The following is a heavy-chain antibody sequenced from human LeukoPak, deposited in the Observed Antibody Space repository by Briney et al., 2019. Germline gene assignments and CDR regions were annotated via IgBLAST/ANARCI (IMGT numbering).Heavy chain of an antibody. CDR2: INHSGST. CDR1: GGSFSGYY. V-gene: IGHV4-34*01. CDR3: ARGRSERWGDWNY. D-gene: IGHD4-23*01. J-gene: IGHJ4*02. Sequence: ASETLSLTCAVYGGSFSGYYWSWIRQPPGKGLEWIGEINHSGSTNYNPSLKSRVTISVDTSKNQFSLKLSSVTAADTAVYYCARGRSERWGDWNYWGQGTLVTVSS.